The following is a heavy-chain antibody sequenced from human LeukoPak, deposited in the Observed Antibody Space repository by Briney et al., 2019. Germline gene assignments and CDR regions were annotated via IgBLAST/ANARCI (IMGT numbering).Heavy chain of an antibody. CDR1: GGSISSYY. J-gene: IGHJ3*02. CDR2: IYTSGST. Sequence: SETLSLTCTVSGGSISSYYWSWIRQPAGKGLEWIGRIYTSGSTNYNPSLKSRVTMSVDTSKNQFSLKLSSVTAADTAVYYCARVHYYDSSGLDAFGIWGQGTMVTVSS. CDR3: ARVHYYDSSGLDAFGI. V-gene: IGHV4-4*07. D-gene: IGHD3-22*01.